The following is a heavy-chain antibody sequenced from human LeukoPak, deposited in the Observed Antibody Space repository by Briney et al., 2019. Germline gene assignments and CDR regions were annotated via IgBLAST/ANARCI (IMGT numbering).Heavy chain of an antibody. J-gene: IGHJ3*02. CDR2: IIPIFGTA. CDR1: GGTFSSYA. Sequence: ASVKVSCKASGGTFSSYAISWVRQAPGQGLEWMGGIIPIFGTANYAQKFQGRVTITTDESTSTAYMELSRLRSGDTAVYYCARGVYYYDSSGYSLDAFDIWGQGTMVTVSS. D-gene: IGHD3-22*01. CDR3: ARGVYYYDSSGYSLDAFDI. V-gene: IGHV1-69*05.